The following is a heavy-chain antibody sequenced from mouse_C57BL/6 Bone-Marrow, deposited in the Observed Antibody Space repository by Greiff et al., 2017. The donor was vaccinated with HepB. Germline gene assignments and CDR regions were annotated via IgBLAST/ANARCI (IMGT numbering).Heavy chain of an antibody. J-gene: IGHJ1*03. CDR3: ARTYDSNYGCWYFDV. Sequence: VQLQQPGAELVMPGASVKLSCKASGYTFTSYWMHWVKQRPGQGLEWIGEIDPSDSYTNYNQKFKGKSTLTVDKSSSTAYMQLSSLTSEDSAVYYCARTYDSNYGCWYFDVWGTGTTVTVSS. D-gene: IGHD2-5*01. V-gene: IGHV1-69*01. CDR1: GYTFTSYW. CDR2: IDPSDSYT.